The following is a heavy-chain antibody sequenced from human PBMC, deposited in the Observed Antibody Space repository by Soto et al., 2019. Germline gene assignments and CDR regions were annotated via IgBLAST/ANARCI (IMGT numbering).Heavy chain of an antibody. V-gene: IGHV1-2*04. J-gene: IGHJ4*02. D-gene: IGHD3-22*01. CDR1: GYTFTAYY. CDR3: ARGDSSGEFDS. CDR2: MNPHSGGT. Sequence: QVQLVQSGAEVKKAGASVKVSCKASGYTFTAYYIHWVRQAPGQGLEWMGWMNPHSGGTDYAQKFQGWVTMTRDTSISTAYMDLSRLKSDDTAVYYCARGDSSGEFDSWGQGTLVTVSS.